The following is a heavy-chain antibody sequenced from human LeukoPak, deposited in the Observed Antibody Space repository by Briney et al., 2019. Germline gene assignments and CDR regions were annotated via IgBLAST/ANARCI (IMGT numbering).Heavy chain of an antibody. CDR1: GGTFSSYA. Sequence: ASVKVSCKASGGTFSSYAISWVRQAPGQGLEWMGGIIPIFGTANYAQKFQGRVTITADKSTSTAYMELSSLRSEDTAVYYCATNNDQTDAFDIWGQGTMVTVSS. V-gene: IGHV1-69*06. CDR3: ATNNDQTDAFDI. J-gene: IGHJ3*02. CDR2: IIPIFGTA. D-gene: IGHD1/OR15-1a*01.